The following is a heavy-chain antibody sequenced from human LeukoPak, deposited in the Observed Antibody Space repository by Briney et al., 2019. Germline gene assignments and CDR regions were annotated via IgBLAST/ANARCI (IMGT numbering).Heavy chain of an antibody. CDR3: ARDFRRAGDYYYYMDV. J-gene: IGHJ6*03. Sequence: PSETLSLTCTVSGDSIRTGPYYWSWIRQHPGKRLEWIGCIYYTGSTYYNPSLKSRVTISLDTSKNQFSLKLSSVTAADTTVYYCARDFRRAGDYYYYMDVWGKGTTVTVSS. V-gene: IGHV4-31*03. CDR1: GDSIRTGPYY. D-gene: IGHD6-19*01. CDR2: IYYTGST.